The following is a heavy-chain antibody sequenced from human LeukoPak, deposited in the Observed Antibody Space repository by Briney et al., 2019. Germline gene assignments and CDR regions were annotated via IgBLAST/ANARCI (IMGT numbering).Heavy chain of an antibody. CDR3: ARDETTVDNYYYGMDV. V-gene: IGHV1-18*01. D-gene: IGHD4-23*01. Sequence: GASVKVSCKASGYTFTSYGISWVRQAPGQGLEWMGWISAYNGNTNYAQKLQGRVTMTPDTSTSTAYMELRSLRSDDTAVYYRARDETTVDNYYYGMDVWGQGTTVTVSS. CDR2: ISAYNGNT. J-gene: IGHJ6*02. CDR1: GYTFTSYG.